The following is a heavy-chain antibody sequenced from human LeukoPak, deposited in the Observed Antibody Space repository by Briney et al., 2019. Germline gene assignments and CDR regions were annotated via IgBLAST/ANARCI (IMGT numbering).Heavy chain of an antibody. V-gene: IGHV4-59*08. D-gene: IGHD4-11*01. CDR1: GDSISSYY. CDR3: ARSKAYSGYFDY. CDR2: IGYSGST. J-gene: IGHJ4*02. Sequence: SETLSLTCTVSGDSISSYYWSWIRQPPGKGLEYIGYIGYSGSTNYNPSLKSRVTISVDTSKNQFSLKLTSVTAADTAVYYCARSKAYSGYFDYWGQGTLVTVSS.